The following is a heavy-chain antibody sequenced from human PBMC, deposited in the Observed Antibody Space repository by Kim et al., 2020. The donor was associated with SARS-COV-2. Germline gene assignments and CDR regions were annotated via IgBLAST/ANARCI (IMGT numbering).Heavy chain of an antibody. Sequence: SETLSLTCTVSGGSISSGGYYWSWIRQHPGKGLEWIGYIYYSGSTYYNPSLKSRVTISVDTSKNQFSLKLSSVTAADTAVYYCAAVLLWFGEGGRYFDLWGRGTLVTVSS. CDR1: GGSISSGGYY. CDR3: AAVLLWFGEGGRYFDL. V-gene: IGHV4-31*03. D-gene: IGHD3-10*01. J-gene: IGHJ2*01. CDR2: IYYSGST.